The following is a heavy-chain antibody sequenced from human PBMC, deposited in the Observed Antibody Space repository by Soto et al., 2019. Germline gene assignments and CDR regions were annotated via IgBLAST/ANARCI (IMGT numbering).Heavy chain of an antibody. J-gene: IGHJ5*02. Sequence: PGGSLRLSCAASGFTFSSYGMHWVRQAPGKGLEWVAVIWYDGSNKYYADSVKGRFTISRDNSKNTLYLQMNSLRAEDTAVYYCARDGSYYYDSSGYPNWFDPWGRGTLVTVSS. D-gene: IGHD3-22*01. CDR2: IWYDGSNK. CDR3: ARDGSYYYDSSGYPNWFDP. V-gene: IGHV3-33*01. CDR1: GFTFSSYG.